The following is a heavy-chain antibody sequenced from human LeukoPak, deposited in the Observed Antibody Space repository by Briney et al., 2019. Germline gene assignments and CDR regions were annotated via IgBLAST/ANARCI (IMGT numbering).Heavy chain of an antibody. CDR1: GGSISSSNW. CDR2: INHSGST. J-gene: IGHJ4*02. Sequence: SETLSLTCAVSGGSISSSNWWSWVRQPPGKGLEWIGEINHSGSTNYNPSLKSRVTISVDTSKNQFSLKLSSVTAADTAVYYCARHRRYYPIDYWGQGTLVTVSS. D-gene: IGHD3-10*01. CDR3: ARHRRYYPIDY. V-gene: IGHV4-4*02.